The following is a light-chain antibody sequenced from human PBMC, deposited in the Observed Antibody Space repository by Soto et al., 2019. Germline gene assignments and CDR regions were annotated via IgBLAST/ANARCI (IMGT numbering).Light chain of an antibody. J-gene: IGKJ2*01. CDR2: KAS. Sequence: GDRDPITCRASQSISSWLAWYQQKPGKAPKLLIYKASSLDRGVPSRFSGSGSGTDFTLTVSSLQPDDFATYYCLQYESYPLPFG. CDR3: LQYESYPLP. V-gene: IGKV1-5*03. CDR1: QSISSW.